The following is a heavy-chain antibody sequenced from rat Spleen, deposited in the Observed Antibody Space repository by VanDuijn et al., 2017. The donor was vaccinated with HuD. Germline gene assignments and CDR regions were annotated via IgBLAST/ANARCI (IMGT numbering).Heavy chain of an antibody. CDR3: ATTTTFDY. CDR2: INTDGGSS. CDR1: GFTFSNYW. Sequence: EVQLVETGGGLVQPGRSLKLSCAASGFTFSNYWMYWVRQAPGRGLEWVSSINTDGGSSYYRDSVKGRFTISRDNAKSTLYLQMDSLRSEDTATYYCATTTTFDYWGQGVLVTVSS. J-gene: IGHJ2*01. D-gene: IGHD1-10*01. V-gene: IGHV5-58*01.